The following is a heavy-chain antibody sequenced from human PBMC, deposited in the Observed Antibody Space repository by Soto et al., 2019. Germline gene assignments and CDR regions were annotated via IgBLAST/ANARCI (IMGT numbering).Heavy chain of an antibody. V-gene: IGHV1-24*01. CDR3: ATGKQTYYYDSSGPKDAFDI. J-gene: IGHJ3*02. CDR1: GYTLTELS. Sequence: ASVKVSCKVSGYTLTELSMHWVRQAPGKGHEWMGGFDPEDGETIYAQKFQGRVTMTEDTSTDTAYMELSSLRSEDTAVYYCATGKQTYYYDSSGPKDAFDIWGQGTMVTVSS. CDR2: FDPEDGET. D-gene: IGHD3-22*01.